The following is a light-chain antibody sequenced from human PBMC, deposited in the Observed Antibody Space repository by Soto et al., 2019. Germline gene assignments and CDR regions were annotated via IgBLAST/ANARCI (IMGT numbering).Light chain of an antibody. Sequence: EVVMTQYTVTLSLSPGESATLSCRASQSVDGYLAWYQQKPGQAPRLLIYGASTRATGVTARFRGGGSGTEFTLTISSLQSEDSAVYYCQQYHKGPPITFGQGALLEI. V-gene: IGKV3-15*01. CDR2: GAS. CDR1: QSVDGY. J-gene: IGKJ5*01. CDR3: QQYHKGPPIT.